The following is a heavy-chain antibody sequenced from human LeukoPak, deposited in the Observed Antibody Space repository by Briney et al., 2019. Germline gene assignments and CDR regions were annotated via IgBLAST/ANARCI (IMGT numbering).Heavy chain of an antibody. CDR3: ARVPYYYDSSGYFGY. Sequence: GGSLRLSCAASGFTFSSYSMNWVRQAPGKGLEWVSSISSSSSYIYYADSVKGRFTLSRDNAENSLYLQMNSLRAEDTAVYYCARVPYYYDSSGYFGYWGQGTLVTVSS. J-gene: IGHJ4*02. CDR1: GFTFSSYS. D-gene: IGHD3-22*01. V-gene: IGHV3-21*01. CDR2: ISSSSSYI.